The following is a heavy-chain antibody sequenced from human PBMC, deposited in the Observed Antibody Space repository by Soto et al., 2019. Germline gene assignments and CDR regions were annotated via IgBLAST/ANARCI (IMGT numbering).Heavy chain of an antibody. D-gene: IGHD3-10*01. Sequence: SETLSLTCTVSGGSISSGDYYWSWIRQPPGKGLEWIGYIYYSGSTYYNPSLKSRVTISIDTSRNQFSLNLTSVTAADTAVYYCARAPPGPSPRWVLWGQGTTVTVSS. J-gene: IGHJ6*02. CDR1: GGSISSGDYY. CDR3: ARAPPGPSPRWVL. CDR2: IYYSGST. V-gene: IGHV4-30-4*01.